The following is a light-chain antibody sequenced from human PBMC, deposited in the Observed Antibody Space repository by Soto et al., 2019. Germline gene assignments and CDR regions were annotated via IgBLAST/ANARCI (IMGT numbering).Light chain of an antibody. CDR2: LGS. CDR1: QGLLHSNGYNY. CDR3: MQALQTQR. V-gene: IGKV2-28*01. J-gene: IGKJ1*01. Sequence: IVMTPYTLSLPFTPGEPASISCRSSQGLLHSNGYNYLDWYLQKPGQSPQLLIYLGSNRASGVPDRFSGSGSGTDFTLKISRVEAEDVGVYYCMQALQTQRFGQVAKVAIK.